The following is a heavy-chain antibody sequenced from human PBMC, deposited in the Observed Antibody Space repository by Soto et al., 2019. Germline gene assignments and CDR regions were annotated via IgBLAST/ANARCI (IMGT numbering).Heavy chain of an antibody. D-gene: IGHD3-16*02. CDR3: ARGGDVWGSYRSRGYFGY. V-gene: IGHV4-30-4*01. J-gene: IGHJ4*02. CDR2: IYYSGST. CDR1: GGSISSGDYY. Sequence: NPSETLSLTCTVSGGSISSGDYYWSWIRQPPGKGLEWIGYIYYSGSTYYNPSLKSRVTISVDTSKNQFSLKLSSVTAADTAVYYCARGGDVWGSYRSRGYFGYWGQGTLVTVSS.